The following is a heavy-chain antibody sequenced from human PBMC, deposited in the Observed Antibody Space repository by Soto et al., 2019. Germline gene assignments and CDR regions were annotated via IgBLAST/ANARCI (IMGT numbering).Heavy chain of an antibody. J-gene: IGHJ4*02. D-gene: IGHD6-13*01. V-gene: IGHV4-34*01. CDR1: GGSFTGYY. Sequence: PSETLSLTCAVNGGSFTGYYGCWIRQSPGKGLEWIGEVSHRGRTNYNPSLKSRVTISIDTSKNQFFLKLNSATAADTGMYYCARNGGSTWYYFDSWGQG. CDR3: ARNGGSTWYYFDS. CDR2: VSHRGRT.